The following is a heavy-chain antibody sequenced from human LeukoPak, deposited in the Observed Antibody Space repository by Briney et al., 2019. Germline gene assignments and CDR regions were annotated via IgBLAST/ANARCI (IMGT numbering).Heavy chain of an antibody. CDR3: ARVVSGSLFDY. CDR1: GFTFTSYA. J-gene: IGHJ4*02. CDR2: INAGNGNT. V-gene: IGHV1-3*03. Sequence: GGSLRLSCAASGFTFTSYAMHWVRQAPGQRLEWMGWINAGNGNTKYSQEFQGRVTITRDTSASTAYMELSSLRSEDMAVYYCARVVSGSLFDYWGQGTLVTVSS. D-gene: IGHD6-19*01.